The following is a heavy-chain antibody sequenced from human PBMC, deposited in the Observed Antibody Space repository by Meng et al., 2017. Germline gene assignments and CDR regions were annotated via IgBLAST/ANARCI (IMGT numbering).Heavy chain of an antibody. D-gene: IGHD2-21*02. Sequence: SETLSLTCAVYGGSFSGYYWSWIRQPPGKGLEWIGEINHSGSTNYNPSLKSRVTISVDTSKNQFSLKLSSVTAADTAVYYCASDFFRGGDCCGWGQGKLVTGSS. V-gene: IGHV4-34*01. CDR2: INHSGST. CDR1: GGSFSGYY. CDR3: ASDFFRGGDCCG. J-gene: IGHJ4*02.